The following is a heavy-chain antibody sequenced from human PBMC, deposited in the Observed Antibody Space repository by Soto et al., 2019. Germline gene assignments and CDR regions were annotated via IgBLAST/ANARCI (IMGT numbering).Heavy chain of an antibody. D-gene: IGHD4-17*01. Sequence: EVQLLESGGGLVQPGGSLRLSCAASGFTFTGYAMIWVRQAPGKGLQWVSGISGTSGSTGYADSVKGRFTISRDNSKNSLYLQMNGLRAEDTAVYYCARRAHYGGNSERQIDYWGQGTLVTVSS. CDR1: GFTFTGYA. J-gene: IGHJ4*02. CDR2: ISGTSGST. CDR3: ARRAHYGGNSERQIDY. V-gene: IGHV3-23*01.